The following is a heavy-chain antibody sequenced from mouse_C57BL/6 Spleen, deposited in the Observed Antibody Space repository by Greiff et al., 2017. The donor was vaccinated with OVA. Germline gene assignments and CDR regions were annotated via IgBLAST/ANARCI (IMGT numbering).Heavy chain of an antibody. V-gene: IGHV14-1*01. CDR2: IDPEDGDT. Sequence: EVQLQQSGAELVRPGASVKLSCTASGFNIKDYYMHWVKQRPEQGLEWIGRIDPEDGDTEYAPKFQGQATMTADTSSNTAYLQLSSLTFDDTAVYYCTLFITTVLATRDWYFDVWGTGTTVTVSS. J-gene: IGHJ1*03. CDR3: TLFITTVLATRDWYFDV. CDR1: GFNIKDYY. D-gene: IGHD1-1*01.